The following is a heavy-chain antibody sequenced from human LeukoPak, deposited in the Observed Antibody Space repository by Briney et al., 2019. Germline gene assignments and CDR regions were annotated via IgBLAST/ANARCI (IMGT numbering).Heavy chain of an antibody. CDR1: GYTFISFG. CDR2: ISAYNGNM. Sequence: ASVKVSCKASGYTFISFGVSWVRQAPGQGLEWMGWISAYNGNMNFAQKLQGRLTMTTDTSTNTAYMELRSLKSGDTAVYYCARNAGWFEDLATQLDSWGQGTLVTVSS. D-gene: IGHD6-19*01. V-gene: IGHV1-18*01. CDR3: ARNAGWFEDLATQLDS. J-gene: IGHJ4*02.